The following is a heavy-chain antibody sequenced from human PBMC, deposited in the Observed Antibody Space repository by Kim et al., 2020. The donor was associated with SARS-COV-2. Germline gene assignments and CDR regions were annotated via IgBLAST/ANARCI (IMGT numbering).Heavy chain of an antibody. D-gene: IGHD3-10*01. V-gene: IGHV3-48*02. Sequence: DSVKGRFTISRDDAKKSLYLQMNSLRDEDTAVYYCARGFSDLGYNYYYMDVWGQGTTVTVSS. J-gene: IGHJ6*02. CDR3: ARGFSDLGYNYYYMDV.